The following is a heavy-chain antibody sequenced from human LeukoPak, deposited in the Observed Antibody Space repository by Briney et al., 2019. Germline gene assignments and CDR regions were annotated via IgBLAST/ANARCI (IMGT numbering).Heavy chain of an antibody. CDR2: IYYSGST. V-gene: IGHV4-59*08. CDR1: GGSISSYY. Sequence: SETLSLTCTVSGGSISSYYWSWIRQPPGKGLEWIGYIYYSGSTNHNPSLKSRVTISVDTSKNQFSLKLSSVTAADTAVYYCASAPVVPAAIYDFDYWGQGTLVTVSS. D-gene: IGHD2-2*01. CDR3: ASAPVVPAAIYDFDY. J-gene: IGHJ4*02.